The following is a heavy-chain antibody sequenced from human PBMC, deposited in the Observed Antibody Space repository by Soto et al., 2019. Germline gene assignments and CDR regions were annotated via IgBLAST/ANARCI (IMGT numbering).Heavy chain of an antibody. D-gene: IGHD5-18*01. V-gene: IGHV3-23*01. CDR3: ATCGYSYGTFDY. Sequence: EVQLLESGGGLVQPGGSLRLSCAASGFTFSSYAMSWVRQAPGKGLEWVSAISGSGGSTYYADSVKGRFTISRDNSKNTLYLQMNSLRAEDTAVYYCATCGYSYGTFDYWGQGTLVTVSS. CDR2: ISGSGGST. CDR1: GFTFSSYA. J-gene: IGHJ4*02.